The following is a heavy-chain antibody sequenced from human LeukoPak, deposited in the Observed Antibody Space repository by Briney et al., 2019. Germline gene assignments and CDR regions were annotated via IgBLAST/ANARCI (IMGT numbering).Heavy chain of an antibody. CDR3: AREVRPTVTSHFDY. CDR2: IYHSGST. J-gene: IGHJ4*02. D-gene: IGHD4-17*01. Sequence: PSQTLFLTCTVSGGSISSGGYYWGWLRQPPGKGLEGIGYIYHSGSTYYNPSLKSRVTISVDTSKNQFSLKLSSVTAADTAVYYCAREVRPTVTSHFDYWGQGTLVTVSS. CDR1: GGSISSGGYY. V-gene: IGHV4-30-2*05.